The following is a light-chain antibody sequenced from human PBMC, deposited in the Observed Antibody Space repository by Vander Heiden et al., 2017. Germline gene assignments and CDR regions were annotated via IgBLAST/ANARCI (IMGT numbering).Light chain of an antibody. J-gene: IGKJ2*01. Sequence: EIVLTQSPATLSLSPAERATLSCRASQSVSSYLAWYQQKPGQAPRLLIYDASNRATGIPARFSGSGSGTDFTLTISSLEPEDFAVYYCLQRSNGPRTFGQGTKLEIK. CDR3: LQRSNGPRT. CDR2: DAS. CDR1: QSVSSY. V-gene: IGKV3-11*01.